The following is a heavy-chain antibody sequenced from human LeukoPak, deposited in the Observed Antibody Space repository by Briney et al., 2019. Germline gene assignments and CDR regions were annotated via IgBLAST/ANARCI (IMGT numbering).Heavy chain of an antibody. V-gene: IGHV3-48*01. CDR3: ARGMTTVTTDY. CDR1: GFTFSGFG. Sequence: GGSLRLSCVASGFTFSGFGMHWVRQAPGKGLEWVSYISSSSSTIYYADSVKGRFTISRDNAKNSLYLQMNSLRAEDTAVYYCARGMTTVTTDYWGQGTLVTVSS. J-gene: IGHJ4*02. D-gene: IGHD4-17*01. CDR2: ISSSSSTI.